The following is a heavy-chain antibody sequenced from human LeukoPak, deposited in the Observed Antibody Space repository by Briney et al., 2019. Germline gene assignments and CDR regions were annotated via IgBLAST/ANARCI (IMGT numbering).Heavy chain of an antibody. CDR1: GGSISSYY. J-gene: IGHJ3*02. CDR2: IYYSGST. CDR3: ASRIAIAAAGRYAFDI. Sequence: SETLSLTCTVSGGSISSYYWSWIRQPPGKGLEWIGYIYYSGSTNYNPSLKSQVTISVDTSKNQFSLKLSSVTAADTAVYYCASRIAIAAAGRYAFDIWGQGTMVTVSS. V-gene: IGHV4-59*01. D-gene: IGHD6-13*01.